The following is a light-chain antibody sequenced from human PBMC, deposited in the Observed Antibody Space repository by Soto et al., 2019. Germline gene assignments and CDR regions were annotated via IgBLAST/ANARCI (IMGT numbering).Light chain of an antibody. CDR3: SSYTSSSTLEGYV. Sequence: QSALTQPASVSGSPGQSVAISCTGTSSDVGAYNFVSWYRQHPGKAPKLMIYDVSNRPSGVSNRFSGSKSGNTASLTISGLQAEDEADYYCSSYTSSSTLEGYVFGTGTKVTVL. CDR1: SSDVGAYNF. CDR2: DVS. V-gene: IGLV2-14*01. J-gene: IGLJ1*01.